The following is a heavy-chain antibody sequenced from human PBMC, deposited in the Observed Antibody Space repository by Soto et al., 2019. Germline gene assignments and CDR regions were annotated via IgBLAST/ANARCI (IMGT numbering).Heavy chain of an antibody. V-gene: IGHV3-23*01. Sequence: EVQLLESGGGLVQPGGSLRLSCAASGFTFNNYAMSRVRQAPGKGLEWVSGISGGGGSTYYADSVKGRFTISRDNSKNTLFLQMNSLRAEDTAVYYCVRPRYYGGKFAYGMDVWGQGTTVTVSS. J-gene: IGHJ6*02. CDR1: GFTFNNYA. D-gene: IGHD4-17*01. CDR3: VRPRYYGGKFAYGMDV. CDR2: ISGGGGST.